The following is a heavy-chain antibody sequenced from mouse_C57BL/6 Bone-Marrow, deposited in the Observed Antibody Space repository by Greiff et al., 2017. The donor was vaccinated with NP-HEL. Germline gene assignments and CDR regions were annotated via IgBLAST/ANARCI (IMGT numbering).Heavy chain of an antibody. CDR2: TNPSTGGT. J-gene: IGHJ2*01. CDR3: AIYYGNPYYFDY. Sequence: VQLQQSGPELVKPGASVKISCKASGYSFTGYYMNWVKQSPEKSLEWIGETNPSTGGTTYNQKFKAKATLTVDKSSSTAYMQLKSLTSEDSAVYYCAIYYGNPYYFDYWGQGTTLTVSS. CDR1: GYSFTGYY. D-gene: IGHD2-1*01. V-gene: IGHV1-42*01.